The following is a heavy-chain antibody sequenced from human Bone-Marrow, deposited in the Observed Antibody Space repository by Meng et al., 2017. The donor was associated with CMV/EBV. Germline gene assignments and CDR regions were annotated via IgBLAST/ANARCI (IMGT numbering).Heavy chain of an antibody. CDR3: VKGSDPTGGDLDY. CDR1: GFTVSSTY. CDR2: IYSGEST. V-gene: IGHV3-53*01. J-gene: IGHJ4*02. D-gene: IGHD2-21*02. Sequence: GGSLRLSCAASGFTVSSTYMSWVRQAPGKGLEWVSVIYSGESTYYADSVKGRFTLSRDNSKNTLDLQMNSLRAEDTAVYYCVKGSDPTGGDLDYWGQGTLVTVSS.